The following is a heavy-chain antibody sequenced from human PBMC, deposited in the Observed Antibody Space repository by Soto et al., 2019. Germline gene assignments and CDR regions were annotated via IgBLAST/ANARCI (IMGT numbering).Heavy chain of an antibody. Sequence: EGSLRLSCAASGFTFSSYAMSWVRQAPGKGLEWVSAISGSGGSTYYADSVKGRFTISRDNSKNTLYLQMNSLRAEDTAVYYCAKGNIVVVPAAPDYWGQGTLVTVSS. D-gene: IGHD2-2*01. CDR3: AKGNIVVVPAAPDY. CDR1: GFTFSSYA. CDR2: ISGSGGST. V-gene: IGHV3-23*01. J-gene: IGHJ4*02.